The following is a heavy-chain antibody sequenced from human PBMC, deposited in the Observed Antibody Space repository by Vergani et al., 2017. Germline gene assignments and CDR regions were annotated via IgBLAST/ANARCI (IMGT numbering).Heavy chain of an antibody. Sequence: QVQLVQSGAEVKKPGASVKVSCKASGYTFTSYGISWVRQAPGQGLEWMGWISAYNGNTHYAQKLQGRVTMTTDTSTSTAYMELRSLRSDDTAVYYCARDLPGRVVAATQDYWGQGTLVTVSS. V-gene: IGHV1-18*01. CDR2: ISAYNGNT. J-gene: IGHJ4*02. CDR1: GYTFTSYG. D-gene: IGHD2-15*01. CDR3: ARDLPGRVVAATQDY.